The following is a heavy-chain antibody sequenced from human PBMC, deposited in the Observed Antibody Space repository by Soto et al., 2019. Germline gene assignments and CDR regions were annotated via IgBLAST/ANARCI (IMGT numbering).Heavy chain of an antibody. J-gene: IGHJ5*02. CDR1: GFTFSSYA. Sequence: EVQLLESGGGLVQPGGSLRLSCAASGFTFSSYAMSWVRQAPGKGLEWVSAISGSGGSTYYADSVKGRFTISRDNSKNTLYLQMNSLRAEDTAVYYCAKSPGDYYDSSGYYYSWFDPWGQGPLVTVSS. V-gene: IGHV3-23*01. CDR3: AKSPGDYYDSSGYYYSWFDP. D-gene: IGHD3-22*01. CDR2: ISGSGGST.